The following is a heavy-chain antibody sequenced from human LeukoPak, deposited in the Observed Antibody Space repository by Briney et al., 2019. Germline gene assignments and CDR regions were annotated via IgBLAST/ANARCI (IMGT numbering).Heavy chain of an antibody. CDR3: ARDHGPSGSEYFQH. CDR1: GFTFSSYA. CDR2: IWFDGTNK. J-gene: IGHJ1*01. V-gene: IGHV3-33*01. D-gene: IGHD3-10*01. Sequence: PGTSLRLSCAASGFTFSSYAMHWVRQAPGKGLEWVALIWFDGTNKFYADSVKGRFTISRDNSKNTLYPQMNSLRAEDTAVYYCARDHGPSGSEYFQHWGQGTLVTASS.